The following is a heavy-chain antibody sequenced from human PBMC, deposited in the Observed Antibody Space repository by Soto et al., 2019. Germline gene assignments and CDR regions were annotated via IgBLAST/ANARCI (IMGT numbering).Heavy chain of an antibody. CDR1: GYTFSSYY. CDR3: ARDLASETETTY. V-gene: IGHV1-46*01. D-gene: IGHD1-7*01. Sequence: ASVKVSCKTSGYTFSSYYIHWVRQAPGQGLEWMGIINPNSGNTSYAQKFQGKITMTGDTSTSTVYMELSSLRSEDTAVYYCARDLASETETTYWGQGTLVTVSS. CDR2: INPNSGNT. J-gene: IGHJ4*02.